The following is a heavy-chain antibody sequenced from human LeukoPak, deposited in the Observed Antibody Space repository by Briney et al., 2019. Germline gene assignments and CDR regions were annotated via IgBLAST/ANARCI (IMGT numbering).Heavy chain of an antibody. V-gene: IGHV1-69*05. CDR2: IIPIFGTA. J-gene: IGHJ4*02. D-gene: IGHD3-3*01. Sequence: SVKVSCKASGGTFSSYAISWVRQAPGQGLEWMGGIIPIFGTANYAQKFQGRVTMTRDTSTSTVYMELSSLRSEDTAVYYCARDLASAIFGVVIMSPDYWGQGTLVTVSS. CDR1: GGTFSSYA. CDR3: ARDLASAIFGVVIMSPDY.